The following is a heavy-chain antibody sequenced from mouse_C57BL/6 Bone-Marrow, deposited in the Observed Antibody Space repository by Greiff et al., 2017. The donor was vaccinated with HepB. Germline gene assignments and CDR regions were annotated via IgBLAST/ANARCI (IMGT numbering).Heavy chain of an antibody. Sequence: VQRVESGPGLVAPSQSLSITCTVSGFSLTSYGVHWVRQPPGKGLEWLVVIWSDGSTTYNSALKSRLSISKDNSKSQVFLKMNSLQTDDTAMYYCAREGSYYGSSYWYFDVWGTGTTVTVSS. CDR2: IWSDGST. CDR3: AREGSYYGSSYWYFDV. D-gene: IGHD1-1*01. J-gene: IGHJ1*03. CDR1: GFSLTSYG. V-gene: IGHV2-6*03.